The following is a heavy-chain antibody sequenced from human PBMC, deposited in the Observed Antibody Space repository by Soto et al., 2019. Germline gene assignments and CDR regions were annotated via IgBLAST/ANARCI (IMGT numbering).Heavy chain of an antibody. CDR2: KYYSGGT. D-gene: IGHD3-22*01. Sequence: SETLSLTCTVSGGSVSSGSYYWSWIRQPPGKGLEWIGYKYYSGGTNYNPSLKSRVSISVDTSKNQFSLKLSSVTAADTAVYYCARGRGYYDTSYFDYWGQGTLVTVSS. CDR1: GGSVSSGSYY. CDR3: ARGRGYYDTSYFDY. V-gene: IGHV4-61*01. J-gene: IGHJ4*02.